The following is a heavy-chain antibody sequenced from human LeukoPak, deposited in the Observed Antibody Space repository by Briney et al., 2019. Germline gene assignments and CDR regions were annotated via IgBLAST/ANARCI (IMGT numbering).Heavy chain of an antibody. CDR2: ISYDGSNK. D-gene: IGHD3-3*01. Sequence: PGGSLRLSCTASGFTFNTHWMGWVRQAPGKGLEWVAVISYDGSNKYYADSVKGRFTISRDNSKNTLYLQMNSLRAEDTAVYYCAREPVDFLTIFGVVIDAHGMDVWGQGTTVTVSS. J-gene: IGHJ6*02. V-gene: IGHV3-30-3*01. CDR3: AREPVDFLTIFGVVIDAHGMDV. CDR1: GFTFNTHW.